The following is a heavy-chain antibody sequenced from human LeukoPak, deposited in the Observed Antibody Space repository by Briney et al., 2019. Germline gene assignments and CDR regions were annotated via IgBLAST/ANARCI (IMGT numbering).Heavy chain of an antibody. J-gene: IGHJ6*02. D-gene: IGHD2-2*01. Sequence: PGGSLRLSCAASGFTFSSYAMHWVRQAPGKGLEMVAVISYDGSNKYYADSVKGRFTISRDNSKNTLYLQMNSLRAEDTAVYYCARVMYHLPDHKGPDCYGMDVWGQGTTVTVSS. CDR1: GFTFSSYA. V-gene: IGHV3-30-3*01. CDR3: ARVMYHLPDHKGPDCYGMDV. CDR2: ISYDGSNK.